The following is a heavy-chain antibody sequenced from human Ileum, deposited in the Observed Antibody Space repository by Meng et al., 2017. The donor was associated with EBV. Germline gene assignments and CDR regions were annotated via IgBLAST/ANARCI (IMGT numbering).Heavy chain of an antibody. J-gene: IGHJ4*02. Sequence: QGQVVQVGAEVKKPGASVKVSCKASGYTFTSYAMHWVRQAPGQRLEWMGWINAGNGNTKYSQKFQGRVTITRDTSASTAYMELSSLRSEDTAVYYCARGAYRGTVTTPSGNWGQGTLVTVSS. CDR3: ARGAYRGTVTTPSGN. CDR2: INAGNGNT. V-gene: IGHV1-3*01. CDR1: GYTFTSYA. D-gene: IGHD4-17*01.